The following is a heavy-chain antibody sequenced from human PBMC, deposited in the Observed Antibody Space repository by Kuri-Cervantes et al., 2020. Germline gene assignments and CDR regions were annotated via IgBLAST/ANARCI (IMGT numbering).Heavy chain of an antibody. CDR1: GASLSGYY. J-gene: IGHJ4*02. Sequence: SQTLSLTCAVYGASLSGYYWSWIRQPPGRGLEWIGEISHSGSPNYNPSLKSQVTISVDTSKNQFSLRLRSVTAADTAFYYCARGRGRVYGETRLIDYWDQGAPVTVSS. CDR2: ISHSGSP. V-gene: IGHV4-34*01. CDR3: ARGRGRVYGETRLIDY. D-gene: IGHD4-17*01.